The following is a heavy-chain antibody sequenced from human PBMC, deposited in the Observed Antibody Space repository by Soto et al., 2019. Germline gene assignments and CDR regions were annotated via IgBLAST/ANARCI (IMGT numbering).Heavy chain of an antibody. CDR2: IIPIFGTA. V-gene: IGHV1-69*13. J-gene: IGHJ6*02. Sequence: SVKVSCKASGATFSSYAISWVRQAPGQGLEWMGGIIPIFGTANYAQKFQGRVTITADESTSTAYMELSSLRSEDTAVYYCARDERITIFGLVINNSGMDVWGQGTKVTVSS. D-gene: IGHD3-3*01. CDR1: GATFSSYA. CDR3: ARDERITIFGLVINNSGMDV.